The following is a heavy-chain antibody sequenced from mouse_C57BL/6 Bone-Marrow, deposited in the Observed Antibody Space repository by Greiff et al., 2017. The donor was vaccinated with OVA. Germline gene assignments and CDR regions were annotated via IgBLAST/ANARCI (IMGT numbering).Heavy chain of an antibody. V-gene: IGHV1-18*01. CDR2: INPNNGGT. CDR3: ARSYGSSSYAMDY. J-gene: IGHJ4*01. Sequence: VQLQQSGPELVKPGASVKIPCKASGYTFTDYNMDWVKQSHGKSLERIGDINPNNGGTIYNQKFKGKATLTVDKSSSTAYMELRSLTSEDTAVYYCARSYGSSSYAMDYWGQGTSVTVSS. D-gene: IGHD1-1*01. CDR1: GYTFTDYN.